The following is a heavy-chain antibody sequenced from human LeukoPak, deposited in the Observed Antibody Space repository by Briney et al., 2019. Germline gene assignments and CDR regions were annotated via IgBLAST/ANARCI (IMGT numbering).Heavy chain of an antibody. CDR2: INHSGST. CDR3: ARGHPIQEDAFDI. CDR1: GGSFSGYY. D-gene: IGHD3-3*01. J-gene: IGHJ3*02. Sequence: KTSETLSLTCAVYGGSFSGYYWSWIRQPPGKGLEWIGEINHSGSTNYNPSLKSRVTISVDTSKNQFSLKLSSVTAADTAVYYCARGHPIQEDAFDIWGQGTMVTVSS. V-gene: IGHV4-34*01.